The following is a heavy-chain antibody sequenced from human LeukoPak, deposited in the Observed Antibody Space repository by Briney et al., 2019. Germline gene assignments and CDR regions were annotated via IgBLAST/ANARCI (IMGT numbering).Heavy chain of an antibody. CDR1: GGSISSYY. Sequence: SETLSLTCTVSGGSISSYYWSWIRQPPGKGLEWIGYIYYSGSTNYNPSLKSRVTISVDTSKNQFSLKLRSVTAADTAVYYCARESSAAAGDYWGQGTLVTVSS. D-gene: IGHD6-13*01. CDR3: ARESSAAAGDY. J-gene: IGHJ4*02. CDR2: IYYSGST. V-gene: IGHV4-59*12.